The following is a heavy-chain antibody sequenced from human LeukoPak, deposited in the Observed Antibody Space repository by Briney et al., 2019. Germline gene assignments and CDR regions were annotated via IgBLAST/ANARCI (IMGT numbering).Heavy chain of an antibody. CDR3: ARSNGWYLDY. Sequence: PGGSLRLSCAASGFTFSSYAMSWVRQAPGKGLEWVSAISGSGGSTYYADSVKGRFTISRDNSKNTLYLHMNSLRVEDTAVYYCARSNGWYLDYWGQGTLVTVSS. V-gene: IGHV3-23*01. D-gene: IGHD6-19*01. CDR1: GFTFSSYA. CDR2: ISGSGGST. J-gene: IGHJ4*02.